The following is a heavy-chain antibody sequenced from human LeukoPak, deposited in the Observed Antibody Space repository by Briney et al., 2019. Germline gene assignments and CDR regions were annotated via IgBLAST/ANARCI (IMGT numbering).Heavy chain of an antibody. D-gene: IGHD3-10*01. Sequence: GESLKISCKGSGYSFTSYWIGWVRQMSGKGLEWRGIIYPGDSYTRYSPFFQGQITISADKSISTAYLQWSSLKASDTAMYYCARCDRFDGFDYWGQGTLVTVSS. CDR3: ARCDRFDGFDY. J-gene: IGHJ4*02. CDR1: GYSFTSYW. CDR2: IYPGDSYT. V-gene: IGHV5-51*01.